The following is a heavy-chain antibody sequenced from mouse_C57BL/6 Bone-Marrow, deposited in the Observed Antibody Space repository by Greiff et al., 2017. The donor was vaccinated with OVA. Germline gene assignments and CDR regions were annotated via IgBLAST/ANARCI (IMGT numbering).Heavy chain of an antibody. CDR3: ASGYWYFDV. J-gene: IGHJ1*03. CDR1: GYTFTSYW. V-gene: IGHV1-59*01. Sequence: QVQLKQPGAELVRPGTSVKLSCTASGYTFTSYWMHWVTPRPGQGLEWIGVIDPSDSYTNYNQKFKGKAPLTVDTSSSTAYMQLSSLTSEDSAVYYCASGYWYFDVWGTGTTVTVSS. CDR2: IDPSDSYT.